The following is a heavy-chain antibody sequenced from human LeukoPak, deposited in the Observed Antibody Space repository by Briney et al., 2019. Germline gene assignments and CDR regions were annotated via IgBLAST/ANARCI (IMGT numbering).Heavy chain of an antibody. J-gene: IGHJ6*03. CDR2: INHSGNT. CDR1: GGSFSVYY. V-gene: IGHV4-34*01. Sequence: KPSETLSLTCAVYGGSFSVYYWSWIRQPPGKGLGWIGGINHSGNTNYSPSLKSRVTISVDTSKTQFSLKLSSVTAADTAVYYCARERFGSYAYYYYYYMDVWGKGTTVTVSS. D-gene: IGHD1-26*01. CDR3: ARERFGSYAYYYYYYMDV.